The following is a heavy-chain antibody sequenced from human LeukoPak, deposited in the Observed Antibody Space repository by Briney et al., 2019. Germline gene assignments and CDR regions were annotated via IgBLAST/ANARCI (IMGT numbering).Heavy chain of an antibody. CDR3: AKDPSTRRGNSYGYLDY. CDR2: ISGSGGTT. Sequence: PGGSLRLSCAASGFTFSNYAMNWVRQPPGKGLEWVSAISGSGGTTYYADSVKGRFTISRDNSKNTLYLQMNSLRDEDTAVYYCAKDPSTRRGNSYGYLDYWGQEPWSPSPQ. D-gene: IGHD5-18*01. V-gene: IGHV3-23*01. J-gene: IGHJ4*01. CDR1: GFTFSNYA.